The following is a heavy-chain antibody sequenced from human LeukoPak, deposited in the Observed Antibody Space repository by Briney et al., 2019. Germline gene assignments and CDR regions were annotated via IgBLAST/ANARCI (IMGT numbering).Heavy chain of an antibody. CDR3: ARDSRVERRPGAFDI. D-gene: IGHD1-1*01. Sequence: ASVKVSFKSAGYTFTCYYMHWVRQAPGQGLEWMGWINPNSGGTNYAQKLQGRVTMTRDTSISTAYMELSRLRSDDTAVYYCARDSRVERRPGAFDIWGQGTMVTVSS. J-gene: IGHJ3*02. CDR2: INPNSGGT. CDR1: GYTFTCYY. V-gene: IGHV1-2*02.